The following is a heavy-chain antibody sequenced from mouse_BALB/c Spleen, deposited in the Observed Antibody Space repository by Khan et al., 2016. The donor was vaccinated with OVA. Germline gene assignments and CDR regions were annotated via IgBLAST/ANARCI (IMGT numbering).Heavy chain of an antibody. CDR2: IDPCSGGT. CDR1: GYSFTSYY. CDR3: ARHGSVAWFTY. Sequence: EVQLQQSGPELMKPGASVKISCKASGYSFTSYYIHWVIQSHGKSPEWIGYIDPCSGGTTYNQKFKGKATLTVDKSSSTAYIQLSNLTSEDSAVYYCARHGSVAWFTYWGQGTLVTVSA. J-gene: IGHJ3*01. V-gene: IGHV1S135*01.